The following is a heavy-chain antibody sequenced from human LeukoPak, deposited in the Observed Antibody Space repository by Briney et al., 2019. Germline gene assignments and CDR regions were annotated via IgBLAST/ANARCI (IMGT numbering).Heavy chain of an antibody. CDR1: GGSISSYY. J-gene: IGHJ3*02. D-gene: IGHD1-26*01. CDR3: ARDNSGSSSTNAFDI. CDR2: IYTSGST. Sequence: SETLSLTCTVSGGSISSYYWSWIRQPAGKGLEWIGRIYTSGSTNYNPSLKSRVTMSVDTSKNQFSLKLSSVTAADTAVYYCARDNSGSSSTNAFDIWGQGTMVTVSS. V-gene: IGHV4-4*07.